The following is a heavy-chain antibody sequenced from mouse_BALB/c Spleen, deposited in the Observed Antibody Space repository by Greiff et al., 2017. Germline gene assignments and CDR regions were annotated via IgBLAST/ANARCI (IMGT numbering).Heavy chain of an antibody. V-gene: IGHV1-7*01. CDR1: GYTFTSYW. CDR3: ARGYDYGYFDY. Sequence: QVQLQQSGAELAKPGASVKMSCKASGYTFTSYWMHWVKQRPGQGLEWIGYINPSTGYTEYNQKFKDKATLTADKSSSTAYMQLSSLTSEDSAVYYCARGYDYGYFDYWGQGTTLTVSS. J-gene: IGHJ2*01. D-gene: IGHD2-4*01. CDR2: INPSTGYT.